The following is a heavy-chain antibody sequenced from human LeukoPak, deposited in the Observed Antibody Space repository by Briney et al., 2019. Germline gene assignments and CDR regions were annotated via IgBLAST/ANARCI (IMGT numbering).Heavy chain of an antibody. V-gene: IGHV1-18*01. CDR3: ARTAAGTYAEAYYFDY. Sequence: ASVKVSCKASGYTFTSYGISWVRQAPGQGLEWMGWISAYNGNTNYAQKLQGRVTMTTDTSTSTAYMELRSLRSDDTAVYYCARTAAGTYAEAYYFDYWGQGTLVTVSS. D-gene: IGHD1-7*01. CDR2: ISAYNGNT. CDR1: GYTFTSYG. J-gene: IGHJ4*02.